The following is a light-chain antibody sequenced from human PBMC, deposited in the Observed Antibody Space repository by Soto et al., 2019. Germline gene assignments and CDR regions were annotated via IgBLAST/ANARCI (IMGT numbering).Light chain of an antibody. CDR1: NSNVGRYT. J-gene: IGLJ2*01. CDR2: DNN. Sequence: QSVLTQPPSMSGTPGQRVTISCSGSNSNVGRYTVNWYQHLPGTAPKLLIYDNNERPSGVPDRFSGSKSGTSASRAISGVRSEDEADYYCAAWDDSLSAVIFGGGTKLTVL. V-gene: IGLV1-44*01. CDR3: AAWDDSLSAVI.